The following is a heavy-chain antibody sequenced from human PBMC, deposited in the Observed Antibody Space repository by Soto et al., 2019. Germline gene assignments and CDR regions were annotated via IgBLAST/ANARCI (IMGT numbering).Heavy chain of an antibody. CDR2: ITWHSDGM. D-gene: IGHD3-10*01. V-gene: IGHV3-9*01. J-gene: IGHJ6*03. CDR1: GFNFNDHG. CDR3: AKEDSGFSGYMDV. Sequence: EVQLVESGGGLVQPGRSLRLSCIASGFNFNDHGMHWVRQAPGKGLEWVSGITWHSDGMGYADSVKGRFTISRDNAKNSLYLQMNSLRVEDTALYYCAKEDSGFSGYMDVCGKGTTVTGSS.